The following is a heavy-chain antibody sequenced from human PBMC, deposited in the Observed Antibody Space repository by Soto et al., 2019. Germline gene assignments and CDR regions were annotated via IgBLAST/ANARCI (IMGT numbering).Heavy chain of an antibody. CDR1: GGSISSSNW. Sequence: SETLSLTCAVSGGSISSSNWWSWVRQPPGKGLEWIGEIYHSGSTNYNPSLKSRVTISVDKSKNQFSLKLSSVTAADTAVYYCARGPPTGSGHPDYWGQGTLVTVSS. CDR2: IYHSGST. D-gene: IGHD2-15*01. J-gene: IGHJ4*02. CDR3: ARGPPTGSGHPDY. V-gene: IGHV4-4*02.